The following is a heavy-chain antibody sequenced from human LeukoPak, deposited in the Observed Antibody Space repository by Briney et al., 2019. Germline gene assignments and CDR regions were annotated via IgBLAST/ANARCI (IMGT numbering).Heavy chain of an antibody. CDR2: IYTSGGT. CDR3: ARGPPIVGATIYFDY. Sequence: SETLSLTCTVFGGSIGSYYWSWFRQPAGRGLGWFGRIYTSGGTNSNPSLKSRVTMSVDTSKNQFSLKLSSVTAADTAVYYCARGPPIVGATIYFDYWGQGPLVTVSS. CDR1: GGSIGSYY. D-gene: IGHD1-26*01. J-gene: IGHJ4*02. V-gene: IGHV4-4*07.